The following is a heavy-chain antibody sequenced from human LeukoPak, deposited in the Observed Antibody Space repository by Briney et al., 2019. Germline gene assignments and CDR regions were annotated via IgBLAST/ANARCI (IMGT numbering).Heavy chain of an antibody. J-gene: IGHJ4*02. V-gene: IGHV3-23*01. D-gene: IGHD5-18*01. Sequence: GGSLRLSCAASGFTFSSYAMSWVRQAPGKGLEWVSAISGSGGSTYYADSVKGRFTISRDNSKNTLYLQMNSLRAEDTAVCYCAKGGIQLWLGYWGQGTLVTVSS. CDR3: AKGGIQLWLGY. CDR1: GFTFSSYA. CDR2: ISGSGGST.